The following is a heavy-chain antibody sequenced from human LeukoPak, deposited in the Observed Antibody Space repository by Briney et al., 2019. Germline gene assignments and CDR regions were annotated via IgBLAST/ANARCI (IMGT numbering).Heavy chain of an antibody. CDR3: ASAAEYSSSSAAFDI. D-gene: IGHD6-6*01. J-gene: IGHJ3*02. V-gene: IGHV4-59*12. Sequence: PSETLSLTCTVSGGSISTYYWNWIRQPPGKGLEWIGYIYYSGTTNYNPSLKSRVSTSVDTSKNQFSLKLSSVTAADTAVYYCASAAEYSSSSAAFDIWGQGTMVTVSS. CDR1: GGSISTYY. CDR2: IYYSGTT.